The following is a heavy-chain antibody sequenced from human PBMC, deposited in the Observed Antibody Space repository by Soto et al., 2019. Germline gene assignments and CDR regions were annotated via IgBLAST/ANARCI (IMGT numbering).Heavy chain of an antibody. J-gene: IGHJ6*02. CDR2: ISPGGSDT. V-gene: IGHV5-51*01. Sequence: PGESLEISCKGSGYSFTTYWIGWVRQMPGKGLEWMGIISPGGSDTRYSPSFQGQVTISADKSISTAYLQWSSLKASDTAMYYCARTSASDYYYYGLDVWGQGTTVTVSS. CDR1: GYSFTTYW. CDR3: ARTSASDYYYYGLDV.